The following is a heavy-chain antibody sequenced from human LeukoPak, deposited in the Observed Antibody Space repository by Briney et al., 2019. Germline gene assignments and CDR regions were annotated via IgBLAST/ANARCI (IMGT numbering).Heavy chain of an antibody. CDR3: AKVHFGGYSYGYRDY. CDR1: GFTFSNYW. V-gene: IGHV3-7*01. CDR2: IRQDGNEK. Sequence: GGSLRLSCAASGFTFSNYWMTWVRQAPGKGLEWVANIRQDGNEKYYADSVKGRFTISRDNSKNTLYLQMNSLRAEDTAVYYCAKVHFGGYSYGYRDYWGQGTLVTVSS. J-gene: IGHJ4*02. D-gene: IGHD5-18*01.